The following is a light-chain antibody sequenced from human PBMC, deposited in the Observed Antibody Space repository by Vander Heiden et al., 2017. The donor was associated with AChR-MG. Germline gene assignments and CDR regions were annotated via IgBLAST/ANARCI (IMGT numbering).Light chain of an antibody. CDR2: GAS. Sequence: ETLMTQSPVTLSVSPGETATLSCRASESVTSDLAWYQQKGGQAPRLLIYGASRRATGIPPRFSGSGSETEFTLTISSVQSEDFAVSHCQQYKRWPLTFGGGTKVDIK. CDR3: QQYKRWPLT. CDR1: ESVTSD. V-gene: IGKV3-15*01. J-gene: IGKJ4*01.